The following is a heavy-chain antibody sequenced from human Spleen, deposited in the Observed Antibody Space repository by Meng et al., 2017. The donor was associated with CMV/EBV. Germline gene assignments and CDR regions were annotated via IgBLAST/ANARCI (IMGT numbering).Heavy chain of an antibody. CDR3: ARGQIAAAGTGIDY. Sequence: SETLSLTCAVYGGSLSDYYWSWIRQPPGMGLEWIGEINRSGSAIYNPSLKSRVTISVDTSKNQFSLKLSSVTAADTAVYYCARGQIAAAGTGIDYWGQGTLVTVSS. CDR1: GGSLSDYY. CDR2: INRSGSA. V-gene: IGHV4-34*01. J-gene: IGHJ4*02. D-gene: IGHD6-13*01.